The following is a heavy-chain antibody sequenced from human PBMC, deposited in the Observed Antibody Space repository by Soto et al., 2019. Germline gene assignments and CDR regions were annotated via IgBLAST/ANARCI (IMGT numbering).Heavy chain of an antibody. CDR1: GGTFSSYA. CDR2: IIPIFGTA. V-gene: IGHV1-69*06. J-gene: IGHJ6*02. CDR3: ARGRENYGFWSGYYKGGYYYGMDV. D-gene: IGHD3-3*01. Sequence: QVQLVQSGAEVKKPGSSVKVSCKASGGTFSSYAISWVRQAPGQGLEWMGGIIPIFGTANYAQQFQGRVTITSDKSKSTAYMELSSLRSEGKAVYYCARGRENYGFWSGYYKGGYYYGMDVWGQGTTVTVSS.